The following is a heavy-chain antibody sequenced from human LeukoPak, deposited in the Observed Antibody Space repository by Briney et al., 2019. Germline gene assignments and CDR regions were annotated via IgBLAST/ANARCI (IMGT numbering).Heavy chain of an antibody. V-gene: IGHV4-59*08. D-gene: IGHD2-15*01. Sequence: SGTLSLTCTVSGVSISNHYSSWIRQPPGKGLEWIGYIHYTGNTNYNPSLKSRVTISEDISKNQVSLRLSSVTAADTAVYYCVRHSRVVAFDYWGQGNLVTVSS. CDR3: VRHSRVVAFDY. J-gene: IGHJ4*02. CDR2: IHYTGNT. CDR1: GVSISNHY.